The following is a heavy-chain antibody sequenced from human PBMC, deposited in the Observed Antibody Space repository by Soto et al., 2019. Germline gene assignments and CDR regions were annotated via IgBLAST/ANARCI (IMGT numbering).Heavy chain of an antibody. Sequence: QVQLVESGGGVVQPGRSLRLSCAASGFTVSTYGMHWVRQAPGKGLEWVAVISRDGGTKFYTDSVKGRFTISKDNSRNTLILEMNXLSGDDMAVYYCTGEVASGYWGQGTLVTVSS. V-gene: IGHV3-30*03. CDR3: TGEVASGY. D-gene: IGHD2-8*02. CDR2: ISRDGGTK. CDR1: GFTVSTYG. J-gene: IGHJ4*02.